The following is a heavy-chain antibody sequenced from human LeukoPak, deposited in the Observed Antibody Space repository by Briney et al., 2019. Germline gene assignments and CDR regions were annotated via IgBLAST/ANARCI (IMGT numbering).Heavy chain of an antibody. Sequence: TLSLTCAVSGGSISSGGYSWSWIRQPPGKGLEWIGYIYHSGSTYYNPSLKSRVTISVDTSKNQFSLKLSSVTAADTAIYYCARAVSGRFDYWGQGTLVTVSS. CDR2: IYHSGST. CDR1: GGSISSGGYS. CDR3: ARAVSGRFDY. V-gene: IGHV4-30-2*01. D-gene: IGHD6-19*01. J-gene: IGHJ4*02.